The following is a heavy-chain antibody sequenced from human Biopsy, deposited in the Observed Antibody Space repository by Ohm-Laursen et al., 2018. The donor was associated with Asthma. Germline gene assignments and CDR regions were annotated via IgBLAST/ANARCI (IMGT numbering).Heavy chain of an antibody. CDR1: GGSISSSSYY. CDR3: VSPPGY. J-gene: IGHJ4*02. CDR2: IYYSGST. Sequence: TRSLTCTVSGGSISSSSYYWGWIRRPPGKGLEFIGTIYYSGSTYYNPSLKSRVTLSVDASKNQFSLKLTSVTAADTAVYYCVSPPGYWGQGTRVTVSS. V-gene: IGHV4-39*01.